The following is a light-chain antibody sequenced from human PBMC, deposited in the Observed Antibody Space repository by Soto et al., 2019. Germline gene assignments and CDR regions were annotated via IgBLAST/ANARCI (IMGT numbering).Light chain of an antibody. J-gene: IGLJ2*01. CDR3: SSYTSSNTVL. Sequence: QSVLTQPASVSGSPGQSITISCTGTSSDVGGYNFVSWYQQHPGKAPKLMFYDVSNRPSGASNRFSGSKSGNTASLTISGLQAEDEADYYCSSYTSSNTVLFGGGTKLTVL. CDR2: DVS. CDR1: SSDVGGYNF. V-gene: IGLV2-14*03.